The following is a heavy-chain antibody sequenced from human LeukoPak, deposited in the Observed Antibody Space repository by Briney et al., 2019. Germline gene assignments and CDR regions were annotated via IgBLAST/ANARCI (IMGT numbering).Heavy chain of an antibody. CDR3: AKDRCNNGIGCYYYYMDL. Sequence: GGSLRLSCAASGFTFSSYSMNWVRQAPGKGLEWVSYISSSSSTIYYADSVKGRFTISRDNAKNSLYLQMNSLRAEDTAVYYCAKDRCNNGIGCYYYYMDLWGKGTTVTISS. CDR2: ISSSSSTI. J-gene: IGHJ6*03. CDR1: GFTFSSYS. D-gene: IGHD2-8*01. V-gene: IGHV3-48*01.